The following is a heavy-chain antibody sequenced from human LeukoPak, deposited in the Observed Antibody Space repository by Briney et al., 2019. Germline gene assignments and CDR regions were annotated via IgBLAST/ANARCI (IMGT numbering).Heavy chain of an antibody. CDR2: ISYDGSNK. CDR3: PSFDPYYYDSSGYGLDY. V-gene: IGHV3-30*04. CDR1: GFTFSSYA. J-gene: IGHJ4*02. D-gene: IGHD3-22*01. Sequence: SGGSLRLSCAASGFTFSSYAMHWVRQAPGKGLEWVAVISYDGSNKYYADSVKGRFTISRDNSKNTLYLQMNSLRAEDTAVYYCPSFDPYYYDSSGYGLDYWGQGTLVTVSS.